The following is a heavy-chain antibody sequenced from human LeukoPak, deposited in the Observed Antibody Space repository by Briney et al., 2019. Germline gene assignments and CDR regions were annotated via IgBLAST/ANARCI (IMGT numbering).Heavy chain of an antibody. CDR1: GFTFSSYD. D-gene: IGHD1-26*01. CDR3: AKDLNPYSGSYGRLDY. CDR2: ISGSGGST. V-gene: IGHV3-23*01. Sequence: GGSLRLSCAASGFTFSSYDMSWVRQAPGKGLEWVSTISGSGGSTYYADSVKGRFTISRDNSKNTLYLQMNSLRAEDTAVHYCAKDLNPYSGSYGRLDYWGQGTLVTVSS. J-gene: IGHJ4*02.